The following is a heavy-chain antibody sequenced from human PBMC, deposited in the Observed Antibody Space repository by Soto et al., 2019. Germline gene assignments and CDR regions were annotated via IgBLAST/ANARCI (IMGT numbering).Heavy chain of an antibody. D-gene: IGHD5-12*01. CDR2: ISYEVNNK. Sequence: GGSLRLSCAASGFTFSSYGMHWFRQAPGKGLGWVAVISYEVNNKYYAASVKGRFTIYSDNSKNTLSMQMNSLRAEPTAVYYCAKVVAIVATFHYYYGMDVWGQGTTVTVSS. J-gene: IGHJ6*02. CDR1: GFTFSSYG. CDR3: AKVVAIVATFHYYYGMDV. V-gene: IGHV3-30*18.